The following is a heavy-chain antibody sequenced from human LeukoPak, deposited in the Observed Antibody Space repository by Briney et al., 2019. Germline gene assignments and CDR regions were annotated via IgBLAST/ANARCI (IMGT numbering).Heavy chain of an antibody. CDR1: GGTFSSYA. CDR3: ASGDIVATIKYFQH. CDR2: IIPIFGTA. J-gene: IGHJ1*01. Sequence: SVKVSCKASGGTFSSYAISWVRQAPGQGLEWMGRIIPIFGTANYAQKFQGRVTITADKSTSTAYMELSSLRSEDTAVYYCASGDIVATIKYFQHWGQGTLVTVSS. D-gene: IGHD5-12*01. V-gene: IGHV1-69*06.